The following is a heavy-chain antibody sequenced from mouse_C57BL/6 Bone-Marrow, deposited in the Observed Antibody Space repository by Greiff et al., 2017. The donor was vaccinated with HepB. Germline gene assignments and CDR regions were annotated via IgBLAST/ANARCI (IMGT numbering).Heavy chain of an antibody. CDR3: ASWIYYGNLRRAMDY. CDR1: GFSLTSYG. J-gene: IGHJ4*01. V-gene: IGHV2-6*01. CDR2: IWGVGST. D-gene: IGHD2-1*01. Sequence: QVTLKVSGPGLVAPSQSLSITCTVSGFSLTSYGVDWVRQSPGKGLEWLVVIWGVGSTNYNSALKSRLSISKDNSKSQVFLKMNSLQTDDTAMYYCASWIYYGNLRRAMDYWGQGTSVTVSS.